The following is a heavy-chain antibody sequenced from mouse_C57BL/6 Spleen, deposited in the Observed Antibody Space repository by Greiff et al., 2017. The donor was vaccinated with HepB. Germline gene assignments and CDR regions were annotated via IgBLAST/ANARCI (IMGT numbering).Heavy chain of an antibody. CDR3: ARGDSNFYY. CDR1: GYAFSSSW. D-gene: IGHD2-5*01. J-gene: IGHJ2*01. CDR2: IYPGDGDT. Sequence: VKLMESGPELVKPGASVKISCKASGYAFSSSWMNWVKQRPGKGLEWIGRIYPGDGDTNYNGKFKGKATLTADKSSSTAYMQLSSLTSEDSAVYFCARGDSNFYYWGQGTTLTVSS. V-gene: IGHV1-82*01.